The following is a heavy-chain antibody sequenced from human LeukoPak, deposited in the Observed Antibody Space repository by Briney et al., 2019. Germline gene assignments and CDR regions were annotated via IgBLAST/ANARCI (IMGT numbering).Heavy chain of an antibody. J-gene: IGHJ4*02. D-gene: IGHD6-25*01. V-gene: IGHV3-23*01. CDR2: ISGSGGST. CDR1: GFTFSSYA. CDR3: ARDRRLASFDY. Sequence: GGSLRLSCAVSGFTFSSYAMSWVRQAPGKGLEWVSAISGSGGSTYYADSVKGRFTISRDNSKNTLYLQMNSLRAEDAAIYYCARDRRLASFDYGGQGTLVTVSS.